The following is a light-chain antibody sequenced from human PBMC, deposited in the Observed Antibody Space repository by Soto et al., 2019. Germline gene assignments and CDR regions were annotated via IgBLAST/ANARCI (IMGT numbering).Light chain of an antibody. Sequence: DIPMTQSPSTLVASVGDTVTISCRASQSVSPWLAGYQQKPGKAPKLLIYKTFRLQSGVPSRFSGSGSGTDFTIKISSLQPDDFAIYYCQEYNSCGLTFGGGTTVDIK. J-gene: IGKJ4*01. CDR1: QSVSPW. CDR3: QEYNSCGLT. CDR2: KTF. V-gene: IGKV1-5*03.